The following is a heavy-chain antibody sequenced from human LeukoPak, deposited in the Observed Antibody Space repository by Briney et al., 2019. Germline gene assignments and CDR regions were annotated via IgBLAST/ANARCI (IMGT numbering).Heavy chain of an antibody. CDR1: GGSISSGSYY. V-gene: IGHV4-61*02. D-gene: IGHD3-3*01. Sequence: SETLSLTCTVSGGSISSGSYYWSWIRQPAGKGLEWIGRIYTSGSTNYNPSLKSRVTISVDTSKNQFSLKLSSVTAADTAVYYCARKRVKIFGVGRTYYYYMDVWGKGTTVTVSS. CDR3: ARKRVKIFGVGRTYYYYMDV. J-gene: IGHJ6*03. CDR2: IYTSGST.